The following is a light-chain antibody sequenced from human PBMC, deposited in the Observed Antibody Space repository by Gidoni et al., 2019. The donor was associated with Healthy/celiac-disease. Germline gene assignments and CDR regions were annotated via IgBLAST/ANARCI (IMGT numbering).Light chain of an antibody. J-gene: IGKJ3*01. V-gene: IGKV3-15*01. Sequence: EIVMTQSPAPLSVSPGERATLSCRASQSVSSNLAWYPQKPGQAPRLLLYGASPRATGIPARFSGSVSGTEFTLTISSLQSEDFAVYYCQQYNNWPLTFXPXTKVDIK. CDR3: QQYNNWPLT. CDR1: QSVSSN. CDR2: GAS.